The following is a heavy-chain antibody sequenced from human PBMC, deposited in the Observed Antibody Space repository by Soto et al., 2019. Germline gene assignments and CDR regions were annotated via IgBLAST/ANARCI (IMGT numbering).Heavy chain of an antibody. J-gene: IGHJ6*02. CDR3: TRQFDFWSGYEGVYYYYGMDV. CDR2: IRSKGNSYAT. Sequence: GGSLRLSCAASGFTFSDSATHWVRQASGKGLEWVGRIRSKGNSYATAYAASVKGRFTISRVDSKNTAYLHMNSLKSEDTAVYYCTRQFDFWSGYEGVYYYYGMDVWGQGTTVTVSS. D-gene: IGHD3-3*01. V-gene: IGHV3-73*01. CDR1: GFTFSDSA.